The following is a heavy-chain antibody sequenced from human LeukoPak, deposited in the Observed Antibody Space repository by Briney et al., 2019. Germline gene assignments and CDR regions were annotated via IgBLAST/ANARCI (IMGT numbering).Heavy chain of an antibody. Sequence: GASVKVSCKASGYTFTSYGISWVRQAPGQGLEWMEWISAYNGNTNYAQKLQGRVTMTTDTSTSTAYMELRSLRSDDTAVYYCAREGGASGVADYYYMDVWGKGTTVTVSS. J-gene: IGHJ6*03. CDR2: ISAYNGNT. D-gene: IGHD1-26*01. CDR1: GYTFTSYG. V-gene: IGHV1-18*01. CDR3: AREGGASGVADYYYMDV.